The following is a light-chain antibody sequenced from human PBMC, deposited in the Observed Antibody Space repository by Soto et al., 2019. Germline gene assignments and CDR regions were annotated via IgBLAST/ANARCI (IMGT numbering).Light chain of an antibody. CDR1: QGIRNY. Sequence: DIQMTQSPSSLSASLGDRVTITCRASQGIRNYLAWYQQKPGKVPELLISAASSLQSGVPSRFSGSGSGTDYTLTISSLQPEDFGTYYCQKYDSAPLTFGPGTKVEIK. J-gene: IGKJ3*01. CDR2: AAS. CDR3: QKYDSAPLT. V-gene: IGKV1-27*01.